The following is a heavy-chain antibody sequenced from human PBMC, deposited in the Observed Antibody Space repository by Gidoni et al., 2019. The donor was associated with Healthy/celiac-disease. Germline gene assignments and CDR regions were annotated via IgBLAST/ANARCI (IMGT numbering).Heavy chain of an antibody. V-gene: IGHV3-23*01. Sequence: EVQLLESGGGLVQPGGSLRLSCAASGFTFSSYAMSWVRQAPGKGLEWVSAISGSGGSTYYADSVKGRFTISRDNSKNTLYLQMNSLRAEDTAVYYCAKLTIFGVVIISPLDYWGQGTLVTVSS. CDR1: GFTFSSYA. CDR2: ISGSGGST. CDR3: AKLTIFGVVIISPLDY. J-gene: IGHJ4*02. D-gene: IGHD3-3*01.